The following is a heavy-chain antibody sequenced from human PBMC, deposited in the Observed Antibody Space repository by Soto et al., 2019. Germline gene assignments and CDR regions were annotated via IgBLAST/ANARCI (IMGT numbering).Heavy chain of an antibody. V-gene: IGHV4-59*08. CDR2: IYYSGST. J-gene: IGHJ4*02. Sequence: PSETLSLTCTVFGGSISSYYWSWIRQPPEKRLEWIGYIYYSGSTDYNPSLKSQVTISVDTSKNQFSLKVSSVTAADTAVYYCARHAPGYFAYWGQGALVTVSS. CDR1: GGSISSYY. CDR3: ARHAPGYFAY.